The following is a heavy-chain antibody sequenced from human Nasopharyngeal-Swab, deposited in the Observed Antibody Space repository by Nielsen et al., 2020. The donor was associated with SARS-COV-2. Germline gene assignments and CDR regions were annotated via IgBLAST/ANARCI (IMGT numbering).Heavy chain of an antibody. V-gene: IGHV3-7*01. CDR1: GFTFSSYW. D-gene: IGHD6-19*01. CDR2: IKQGGSEK. J-gene: IGHJ6*02. Sequence: GESLKISCAASGFTFSSYWMSWVRQAPGKGLEWVANIKQGGSEKYYVDSVKGRFTISRDNAKNSLYLQMNSLRAEDTAVYYCAREFRIAVDLYYYYYGMDVWGQGTTVTVSS. CDR3: AREFRIAVDLYYYYYGMDV.